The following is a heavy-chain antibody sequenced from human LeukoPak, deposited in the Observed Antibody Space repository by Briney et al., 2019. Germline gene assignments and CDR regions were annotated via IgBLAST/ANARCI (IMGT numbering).Heavy chain of an antibody. D-gene: IGHD1-26*01. J-gene: IGHJ6*02. CDR3: ARDRRGSFYTFDL. Sequence: SETLSLTCSVSGASINGFFWNWVRQTPEKGLEWIGYVSHRGATTSNPTLKSRVSLTIDTSKSQISLTMTSVTAADSALYYCARDRRGSFYTFDLWGPGTTVSVS. CDR2: VSHRGAT. CDR1: GASINGFF. V-gene: IGHV4-59*01.